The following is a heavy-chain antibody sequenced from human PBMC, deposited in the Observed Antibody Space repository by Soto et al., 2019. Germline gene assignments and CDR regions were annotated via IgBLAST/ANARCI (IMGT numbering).Heavy chain of an antibody. CDR1: GFTFSDYY. CDR2: ISSRSSIT. D-gene: IGHD6-6*01. Sequence: GGSLRLSCAASGFTFSDYYMSWIRQAPGKGLEWVSSISSRSSITSSADSVKGRFTISRDNAKNLLHLQMNSLSAEDTAVYYCARERGGAARYDYYGMDVWGQGTTVTVSS. V-gene: IGHV3-11*06. J-gene: IGHJ6*02. CDR3: ARERGGAARYDYYGMDV.